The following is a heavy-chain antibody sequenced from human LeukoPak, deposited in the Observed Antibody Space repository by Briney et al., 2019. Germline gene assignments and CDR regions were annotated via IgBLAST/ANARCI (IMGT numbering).Heavy chain of an antibody. CDR1: GGSISTYY. V-gene: IGHV4-59*01. CDR3: AREGDGFNDAFDF. CDR2: IHYSGIT. D-gene: IGHD5-24*01. Sequence: PSETLSLTCSVSGGSISTYYWNWIRQPPGKGLEWIGYIHYSGITDYNPSLKSRVTISVDTSKNQFSLNLSSVTAADTAIYYCAREGDGFNDAFDFWGPGTVVTVSS. J-gene: IGHJ3*01.